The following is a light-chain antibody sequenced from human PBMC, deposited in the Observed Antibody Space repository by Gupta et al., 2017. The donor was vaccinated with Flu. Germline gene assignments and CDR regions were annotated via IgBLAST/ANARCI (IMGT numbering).Light chain of an antibody. J-gene: IGKJ1*01. CDR2: LGS. V-gene: IGKV2-28*01. Sequence: DSVMNQSPLSLPVTPGEPASISCRSSQSLLHSNGYNYLDWYLQKPGQSPQLLIYLGSNRASGVPDRFSGSGSGTDFTLKISRVEAEDVGVYYCMQALQTPPAFGQGTKVEIK. CDR1: QSLLHSNGYNY. CDR3: MQALQTPPA.